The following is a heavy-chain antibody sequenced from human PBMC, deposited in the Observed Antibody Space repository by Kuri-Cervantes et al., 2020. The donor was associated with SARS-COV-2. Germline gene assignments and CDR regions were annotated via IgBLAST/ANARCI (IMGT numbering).Heavy chain of an antibody. D-gene: IGHD7-27*01. Sequence: GESLKISCTASGFIFSDYYMTWIRQAPGKGLEWVSNIGPSGTTKYYADSVKGQFTIYRDNAKNSLYLQMSSLRAEDTAVYYCARDLRLGKSLDYWGQGTLVTVSS. V-gene: IGHV3-11*04. J-gene: IGHJ4*02. CDR2: IGPSGTTK. CDR3: ARDLRLGKSLDY. CDR1: GFIFSDYY.